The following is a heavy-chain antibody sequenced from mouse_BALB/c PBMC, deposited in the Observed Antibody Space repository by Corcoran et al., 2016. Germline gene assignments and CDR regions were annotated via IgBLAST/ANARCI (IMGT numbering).Heavy chain of an antibody. J-gene: IGHJ3*01. CDR1: GYTFSSYW. CDR2: ILPGSGST. D-gene: IGHD1-2*01. V-gene: IGHV1-9*01. CDR3: ARVLLRLRPFAY. Sequence: QVQLQQSGAELMKPGASVKISCKATGYTFSSYWIEWVKQRPGHGLEWIGEILPGSGSTNYNEKFKGKATFTADTSSNTAYMQLSSLTSEDSAVYYCARVLLRLRPFAYWGQGTLVTVSA.